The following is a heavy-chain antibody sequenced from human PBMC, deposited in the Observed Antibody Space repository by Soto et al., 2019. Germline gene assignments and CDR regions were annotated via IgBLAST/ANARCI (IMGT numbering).Heavy chain of an antibody. CDR3: ARDRIALAGDYYYGMDV. CDR2: IYYSGST. V-gene: IGHV4-59*01. Sequence: SETLSLTCTVSGGSISSYYWSWIRQPPGKGLEWIGYIYYSGSTNYNPSLKSRVTISVDTSKNQFSLKLSSVTAADTAVYYCARDRIALAGDYYYGMDVWGQGTTVTVYS. D-gene: IGHD6-19*01. J-gene: IGHJ6*02. CDR1: GGSISSYY.